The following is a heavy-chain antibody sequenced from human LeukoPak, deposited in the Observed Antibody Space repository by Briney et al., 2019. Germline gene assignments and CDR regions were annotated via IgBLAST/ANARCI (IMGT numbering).Heavy chain of an antibody. J-gene: IGHJ4*02. CDR2: IDPTDSYT. V-gene: IGHV5-10-1*01. CDR1: GYIFTSYW. Sequence: GESLKISCKGSGYIFTSYWISWVRQMPGKGLEWMGRIDPTDSYTNYSPSFQGHVTFSVDKSIGTAYLQWSSLKASDTAIYYCARQTTVTTQSDYWGQGTLVTVSS. D-gene: IGHD4-17*01. CDR3: ARQTTVTTQSDY.